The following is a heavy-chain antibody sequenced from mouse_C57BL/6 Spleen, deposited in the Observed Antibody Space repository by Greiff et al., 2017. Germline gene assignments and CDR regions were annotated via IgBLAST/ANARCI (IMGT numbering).Heavy chain of an antibody. CDR1: GYAFSSYW. J-gene: IGHJ4*01. V-gene: IGHV1-80*01. CDR3: ARSGAYAMDY. Sequence: QVQLQQSGAELVKPGASVKISCKASGYAFSSYWMNWVKQRPGKGLEWIGQIYPGDGDTNYNGKLKGKATLTADKSSSTAYMQLSILTSEDSAVYFCARSGAYAMDYWGQGTSVTVSS. D-gene: IGHD4-1*01. CDR2: IYPGDGDT.